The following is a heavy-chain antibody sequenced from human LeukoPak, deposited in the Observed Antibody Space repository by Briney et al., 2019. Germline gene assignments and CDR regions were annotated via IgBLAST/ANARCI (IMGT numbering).Heavy chain of an antibody. V-gene: IGHV1-69*05. CDR2: IIPIFGTA. CDR1: GGTFSSYA. CDR3: ATTSGYDSHFQH. D-gene: IGHD5-12*01. Sequence: ASVEVSCKASGGTFSSYAISWVRQAPGQGLEWMGRIIPIFGTANYAQKFQGRVTITTDESTSTAYMELSSLRSEDTAVYYCATTSGYDSHFQHWGQGTLVTVSS. J-gene: IGHJ1*01.